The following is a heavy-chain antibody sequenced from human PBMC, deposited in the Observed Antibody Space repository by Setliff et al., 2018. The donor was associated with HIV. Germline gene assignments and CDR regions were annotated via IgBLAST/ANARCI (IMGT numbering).Heavy chain of an antibody. CDR3: ARSDNFYSGSAGSNNVGLDCFDI. Sequence: KTSETLSLTFAVSGGSIRNYYWNWIRQPPGKGLEWIGYIYYTGSTNYDPSLQSRVTISLDTSKDQFSLKLSSVTAADTALYYCARSDNFYSGSAGSNNVGLDCFDIWGQGTMVTVSS. CDR2: IYYTGST. CDR1: GGSIRNYY. V-gene: IGHV4-59*01. J-gene: IGHJ3*02. D-gene: IGHD3-10*01.